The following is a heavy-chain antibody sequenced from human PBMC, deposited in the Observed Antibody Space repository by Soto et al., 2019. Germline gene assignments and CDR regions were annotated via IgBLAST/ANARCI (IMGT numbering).Heavy chain of an antibody. D-gene: IGHD3-16*02. J-gene: IGHJ4*02. CDR3: ARRRIWGSYRYSFDY. V-gene: IGHV4-34*01. CDR2: FNHSGGT. CDR1: GGSFSGYY. Sequence: PSETLSLTCAVYGGSFSGYYWSWIRQPPGKGLDWIGEFNHSGGTNYNPSLKSRVTISVDTSKNQFSLKLSSVTAADTAVYYCARRRIWGSYRYSFDYWGQGTLVTVSS.